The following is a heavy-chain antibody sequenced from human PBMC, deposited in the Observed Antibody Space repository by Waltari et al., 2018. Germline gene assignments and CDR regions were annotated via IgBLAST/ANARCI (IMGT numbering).Heavy chain of an antibody. V-gene: IGHV4-31*03. J-gene: IGHJ3*01. Sequence: QLQLQESGPRLVKPSQTLSLICSVSGGSITRGGYSLNWIRQDPVNGLQWIGYIYSSGSTSYNPSLKGRVTISVDTSKKHFSLSLSSVTAADTAVYYCARGGAYCSDPSCSTDDPGAFDVWGQGTMVVVSS. D-gene: IGHD2-15*01. CDR3: ARGGAYCSDPSCSTDDPGAFDV. CDR2: IYSSGST. CDR1: GGSITRGGYS.